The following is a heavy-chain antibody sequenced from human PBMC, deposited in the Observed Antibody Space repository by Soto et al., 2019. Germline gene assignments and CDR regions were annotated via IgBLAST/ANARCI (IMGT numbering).Heavy chain of an antibody. J-gene: IGHJ4*02. CDR2: IYPGDSDT. Sequence: PGECPVISWKGSGYSFTSYWIGWVRQMPGKGLEWMGIIYPGDSDTRYSPSFQGQVTISADKSISTAYLQWSSLKASDTAMYYGARRSGGSGSYYSAFDYWGQGTLVTVSS. CDR1: GYSFTSYW. V-gene: IGHV5-51*03. CDR3: ARRSGGSGSYYSAFDY. D-gene: IGHD3-10*01.